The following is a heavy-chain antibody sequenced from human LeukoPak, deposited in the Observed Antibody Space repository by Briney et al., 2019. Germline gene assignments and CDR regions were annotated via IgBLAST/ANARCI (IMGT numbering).Heavy chain of an antibody. D-gene: IGHD5-24*01. J-gene: IGHJ4*02. CDR3: ARGSRRWLQLLDFDY. Sequence: ASVKVSCRASGYTFTSYDINWVRQATGQGLEWMGWVNPNSGNTGYAQKFQGRVTMTRNTSISTAYMELSSLRSEDTAVYYCARGSRRWLQLLDFDYWGQGTLVTVSS. V-gene: IGHV1-8*01. CDR2: VNPNSGNT. CDR1: GYTFTSYD.